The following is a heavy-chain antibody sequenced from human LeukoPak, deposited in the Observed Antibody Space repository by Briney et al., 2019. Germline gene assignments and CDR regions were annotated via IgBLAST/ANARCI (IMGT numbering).Heavy chain of an antibody. D-gene: IGHD6-13*01. J-gene: IGHJ4*02. CDR3: AKVYVGSSSWYTPYYFDY. V-gene: IGHV3-23*01. CDR2: ISGSGGST. CDR1: GFTFSSYA. Sequence: GGSLRLSCAASGFTFSSYAMSWVRQAPGKGLEWVSAISGSGGSTYHADSVKGRFTISRDNSKNTLYLQMNSLRAEDTAVYYCAKVYVGSSSWYTPYYFDYWGQGTLVTVSS.